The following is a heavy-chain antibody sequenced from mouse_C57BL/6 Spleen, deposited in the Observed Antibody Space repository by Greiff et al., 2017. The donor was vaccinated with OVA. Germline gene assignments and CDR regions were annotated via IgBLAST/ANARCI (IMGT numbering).Heavy chain of an antibody. CDR2: IDPEDGDT. CDR1: GFNIKDYY. CDR3: TYYYGSSPLYFDY. J-gene: IGHJ2*01. Sequence: VQLKESGAELVRPGASVKLSCTASGFNIKDYYMHWVKQRPEQGLEWIGRIDPEDGDTEYAPKFQGKATMTADTSSNTAYLQLSSLTSEDTAVYYCTYYYGSSPLYFDYWGQGTTLTVSS. V-gene: IGHV14-1*01. D-gene: IGHD1-1*01.